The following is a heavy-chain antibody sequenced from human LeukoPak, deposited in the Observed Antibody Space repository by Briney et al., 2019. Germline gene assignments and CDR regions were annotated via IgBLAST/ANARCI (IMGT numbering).Heavy chain of an antibody. Sequence: ASVKVSCKASGYTFPSYFMHWVRQAPGQGLEWMGIINPTGGSTTYAQKFQGRVTMTRDTSTSTVYMELSSLRSDDTAVYYCAKDGGLWVSAHWGDSWGRGTLVTVSS. V-gene: IGHV1-46*01. CDR2: INPTGGST. CDR3: AKDGGLWVSAHWGDS. CDR1: GYTFPSYF. J-gene: IGHJ4*02. D-gene: IGHD7-27*01.